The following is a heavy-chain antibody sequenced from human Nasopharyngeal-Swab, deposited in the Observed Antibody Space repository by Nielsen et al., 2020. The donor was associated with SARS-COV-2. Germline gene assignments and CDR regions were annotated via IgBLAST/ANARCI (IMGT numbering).Heavy chain of an antibody. V-gene: IGHV6-1*01. CDR2: TYYRSKWYN. CDR1: GDSVPSNSAA. J-gene: IGHJ5*02. D-gene: IGHD5-18*01. Sequence: SQTLSLPCAISGDSVPSNSAAWNWIRQSPARGLEWLGRTYYRSKWYNDYAVSVKSRITINPDTSKNQFSLQLNSVTPEDTAVYYCARDTAMVGGWFDPWGQGTLVTVSS. CDR3: ARDTAMVGGWFDP.